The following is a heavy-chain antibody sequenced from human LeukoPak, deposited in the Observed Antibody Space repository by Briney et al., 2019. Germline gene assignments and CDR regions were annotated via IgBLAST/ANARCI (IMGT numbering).Heavy chain of an antibody. D-gene: IGHD5-12*01. CDR1: GFTFSSYA. J-gene: IGHJ4*02. Sequence: GGSLRLSCAASGFTFSSYAMRWVRQAPGKGLEWVAVISYDGSNKYYADSVKGRFTISRDNSKNTLYLQMDSLRAEDTAVYYCARDKWPPKYYFDYWGQGTLVTVSS. CDR2: ISYDGSNK. CDR3: ARDKWPPKYYFDY. V-gene: IGHV3-30-3*01.